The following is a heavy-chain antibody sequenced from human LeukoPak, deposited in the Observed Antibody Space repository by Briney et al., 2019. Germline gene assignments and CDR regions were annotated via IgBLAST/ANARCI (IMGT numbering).Heavy chain of an antibody. J-gene: IGHJ4*02. CDR2: ISGSGGST. V-gene: IGHV3-23*01. D-gene: IGHD5-18*01. CDR3: AKDHGYGQQGY. CDR1: GFTFSSYA. Sequence: GGSLRLSCAASGFTFSSYAMSWVRQAPGKGLEWVSAISGSGGSTFYADSVKGRFTISRDNSKSTLYLLMNSLRAEDTALYYCAKDHGYGQQGYWGQGTLVTVSS.